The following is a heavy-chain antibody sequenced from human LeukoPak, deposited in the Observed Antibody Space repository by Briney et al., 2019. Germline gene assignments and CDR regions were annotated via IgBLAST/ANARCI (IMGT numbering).Heavy chain of an antibody. CDR2: IIPIFGIA. Sequence: ASVKVSCKASGGTFSSYAISWVRQAPGQGLEWMGRIIPIFGIANYAQKFQGRVTITADKSTSTAYMELSSLRSEDTAVYYCASMGYCSGGSCYRIDYYGMDVWGQGTPVSVSS. CDR3: ASMGYCSGGSCYRIDYYGMDV. J-gene: IGHJ6*02. V-gene: IGHV1-69*04. CDR1: GGTFSSYA. D-gene: IGHD2-15*01.